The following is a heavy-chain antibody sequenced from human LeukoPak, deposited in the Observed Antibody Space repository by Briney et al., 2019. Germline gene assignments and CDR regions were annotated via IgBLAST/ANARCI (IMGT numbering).Heavy chain of an antibody. V-gene: IGHV3-30*04. CDR1: GFTFSSYA. J-gene: IGHJ3*02. Sequence: PGGSLRLSCAASGFTFSSYAMHWVRQAPGKGLEWVAVISDDGSNKYYADSVKGRFTISRDNSKNTLYLQMNSLRAEDTAVYYCARDSTMVRGPHLRAFDIWGQGTMVTVSS. CDR3: ARDSTMVRGPHLRAFDI. CDR2: ISDDGSNK. D-gene: IGHD3-10*01.